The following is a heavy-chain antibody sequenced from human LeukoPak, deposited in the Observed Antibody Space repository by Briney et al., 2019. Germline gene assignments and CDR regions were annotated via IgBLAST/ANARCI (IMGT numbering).Heavy chain of an antibody. CDR1: GASIISTAHY. Sequence: SETLSLTCSVSGASIISTAHYWGWIRRPPGQGLEWIGNIYYNGAPYYNPSLQSRVTISVDTSKNQFSLRLTSVTAADTAIYYCARLIGVTAAAEWGEGTLVGVSS. J-gene: IGHJ1*01. CDR3: ARLIGVTAAAE. V-gene: IGHV4-39*01. CDR2: IYYNGAP. D-gene: IGHD6-13*01.